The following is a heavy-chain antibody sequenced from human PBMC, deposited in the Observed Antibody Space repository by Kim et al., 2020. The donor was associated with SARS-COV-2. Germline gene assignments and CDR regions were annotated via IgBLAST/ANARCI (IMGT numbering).Heavy chain of an antibody. CDR2: IYYSGST. V-gene: IGHV4-61*01. CDR1: GGSVSSGSYY. J-gene: IGHJ6*02. D-gene: IGHD3-10*01. CDR3: ARDRLWFGEALYYGMDV. Sequence: SETLSLTCTVSGGSVSSGSYYWSWIRQPPGKGLEWIGYIYYSGSTNYNPSLKSRVTISVDTSKNQFSLKLSSVTAADTAVYYCARDRLWFGEALYYGMDVWGQGTTVTVSS.